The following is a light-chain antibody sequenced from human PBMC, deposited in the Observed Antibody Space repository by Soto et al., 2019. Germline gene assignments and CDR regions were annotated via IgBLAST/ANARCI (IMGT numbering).Light chain of an antibody. CDR3: CSYTGSYSYV. CDR2: DVT. J-gene: IGLJ1*01. V-gene: IGLV2-11*01. CDR1: SSDVGGYRY. Sequence: QSALTQPHSVSGSPGQSVTIPCTGTSSDVGGYRYVSWYQQHPGKAPRLIIYDVTERPSGVPDRFSGSKSGNTASLTISGLQAEDEADYYCCSYTGSYSYVFGIGTKLTVV.